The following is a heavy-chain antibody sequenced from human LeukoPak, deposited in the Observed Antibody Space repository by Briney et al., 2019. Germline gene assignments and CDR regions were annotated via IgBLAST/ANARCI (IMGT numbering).Heavy chain of an antibody. V-gene: IGHV3-15*01. CDR1: GFTFSNAW. D-gene: IGHD5-18*01. Sequence: GGSLRLSCAASGFTFSNAWMSWVRQAPGKGLEWVGRIKSKTDGGTTDYAAPVKGRFTISRDDSKNKLYLQMNSLKTEDTAVYYCSASPPGYRHGPTFDYWGQGTLVTVST. J-gene: IGHJ4*02. CDR3: SASPPGYRHGPTFDY. CDR2: IKSKTDGGTT.